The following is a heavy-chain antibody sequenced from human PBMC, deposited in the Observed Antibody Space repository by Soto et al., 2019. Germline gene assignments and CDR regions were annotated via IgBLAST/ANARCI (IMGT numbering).Heavy chain of an antibody. D-gene: IGHD3-3*01. J-gene: IGHJ5*02. Sequence: PGGSLRLSCAASGFTFVSYPMSWVRQAPGKGLEWVSAISGSGGSTYYADSVKGRFTISRDNSENTLYLQMNSLRAEDTAVYYWAKANLDDFWSWKTWGQAPRVTVSS. CDR2: ISGSGGST. CDR3: AKANLDDFWSWKT. V-gene: IGHV3-23*01. CDR1: GFTFVSYP.